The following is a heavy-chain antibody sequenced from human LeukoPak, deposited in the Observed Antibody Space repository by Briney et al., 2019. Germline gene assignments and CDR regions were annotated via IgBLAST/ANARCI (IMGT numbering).Heavy chain of an antibody. J-gene: IGHJ1*01. D-gene: IGHD3-10*01. CDR1: GFTFDDYG. CDR2: INWNGGST. Sequence: GGSLRLSCAASGFTFDDYGMSWVRQAPGKGLEWVSGINWNGGSTGCADSVKGRFTISRDNAKNSLYLQMNSLRAEDTALYHCARDGGAYGSGSYEHWGQGTLVTVSS. V-gene: IGHV3-20*01. CDR3: ARDGGAYGSGSYEH.